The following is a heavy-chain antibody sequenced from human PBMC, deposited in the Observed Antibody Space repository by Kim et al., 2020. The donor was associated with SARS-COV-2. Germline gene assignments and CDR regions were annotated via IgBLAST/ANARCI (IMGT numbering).Heavy chain of an antibody. CDR2: IWYDGRNK. CDR1: GFTFSSYG. Sequence: GGSLRLSCAASGFTFSSYGMHWVRQAPGKGLEWVAVIWYDGRNKYYADSVKGRFTISRDNYKNTLYLQMNSLRAEDTAVYYCAKDLQDDYGEYWDNGMDVWGQGTTVTVAS. J-gene: IGHJ6*02. V-gene: IGHV3-33*06. CDR3: AKDLQDDYGEYWDNGMDV. D-gene: IGHD4-17*01.